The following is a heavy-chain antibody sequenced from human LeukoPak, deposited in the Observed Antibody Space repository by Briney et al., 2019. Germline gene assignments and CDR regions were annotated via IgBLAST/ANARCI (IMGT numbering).Heavy chain of an antibody. CDR1: EFTFSDFA. J-gene: IGHJ4*02. D-gene: IGHD6-13*01. CDR3: ARVRNSSWYDFDY. CDR2: ISSTGGNR. V-gene: IGHV3-23*05. Sequence: PGGPLRLSYAASEFTFSDFAMSWVRQAPEKGLQWVSTISSTGGNRYYTNSVRGRFTISRSTSKNTLYLQMNSLRAEDTAIYYCARVRNSSWYDFDYWGRGILVTVSS.